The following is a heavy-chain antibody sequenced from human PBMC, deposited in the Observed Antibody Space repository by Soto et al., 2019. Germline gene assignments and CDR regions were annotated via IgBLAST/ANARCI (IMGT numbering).Heavy chain of an antibody. Sequence: ASVKVSCKASGYTFTGHYIHWVRQAPEQGPEWMGEIGPESGATRYAQKFQGRVTMTRDMSITTVCMELNNLSPDDTAVYYCGRGRSGQIVVFYWGQGTPVTVSS. D-gene: IGHD1-26*01. J-gene: IGHJ4*02. V-gene: IGHV1-2*02. CDR2: IGPESGAT. CDR1: GYTFTGHY. CDR3: GRGRSGQIVVFY.